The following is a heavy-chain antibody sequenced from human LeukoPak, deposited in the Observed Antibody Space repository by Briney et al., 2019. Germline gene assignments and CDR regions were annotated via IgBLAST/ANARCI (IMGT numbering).Heavy chain of an antibody. CDR2: ISSSSSYI. CDR1: GFTFSSYN. Sequence: GGSLRLSCAASGFTFSSYNMNWVRQAPGKGLEWVSSISSSSSYIYYADSVKGRFTISRDNAKNSLYLQMNSLSAEDTAVYYCARGETSVTSYLNFWGQGTLVTVSS. D-gene: IGHD4-17*01. J-gene: IGHJ4*02. V-gene: IGHV3-21*01. CDR3: ARGETSVTSYLNF.